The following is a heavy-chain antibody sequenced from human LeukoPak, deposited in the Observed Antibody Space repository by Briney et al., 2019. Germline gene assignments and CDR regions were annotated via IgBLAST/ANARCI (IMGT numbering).Heavy chain of an antibody. CDR2: ISGSGGST. Sequence: GGSLRLSCAASGFTFSSYAMSWVRQAPGKGLEWVSAISGSGGSTYYADSVKGRFTISRDNSKNMLYLQMNSLRAEDTAVYYCAKVSGRIQIWPQPFGDGMDVWGQGTTVTVSS. D-gene: IGHD3-10*01. J-gene: IGHJ6*02. CDR1: GFTFSSYA. V-gene: IGHV3-23*01. CDR3: AKVSGRIQIWPQPFGDGMDV.